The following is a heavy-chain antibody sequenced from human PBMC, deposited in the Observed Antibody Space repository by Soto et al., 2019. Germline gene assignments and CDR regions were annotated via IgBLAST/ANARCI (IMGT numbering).Heavy chain of an antibody. CDR1: GFTFNNFG. D-gene: IGHD2-8*01. CDR2: IWYEGENK. Sequence: QLVESGGGVVQPGRSLRLSCAASGFTFNNFGIHWVRQAPGKGLEWVAIIWYEGENKYYSDNVKGRFIISRDNSKSTVFLEMNSLRADDTAVYFCARESRTLYAMDVWGQGTTVIVSS. J-gene: IGHJ6*02. CDR3: ARESRTLYAMDV. V-gene: IGHV3-33*01.